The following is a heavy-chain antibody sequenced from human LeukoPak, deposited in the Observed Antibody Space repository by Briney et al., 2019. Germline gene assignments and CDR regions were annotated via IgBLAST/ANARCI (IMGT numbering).Heavy chain of an antibody. CDR2: IRYDGSNK. V-gene: IGHV3-30*02. Sequence: PGGSLRLSCAASGFTFSCYGMHWVRQAPGKGLGWVAFIRYDGSNKYYADSVKGRFTISRDNSKNTLYVQMNSLRAEDTAVYYCATLGYCSSTSCYPFDYWGQGALVTVSS. J-gene: IGHJ4*02. CDR1: GFTFSCYG. D-gene: IGHD2-2*01. CDR3: ATLGYCSSTSCYPFDY.